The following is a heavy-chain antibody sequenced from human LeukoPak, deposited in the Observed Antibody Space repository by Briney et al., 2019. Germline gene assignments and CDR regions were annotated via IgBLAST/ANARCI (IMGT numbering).Heavy chain of an antibody. Sequence: ASVKVSCKASGYTFTAYYIHWLRQAPGQGLEWMGRFNPNSGGTDFAQKFQGRVIMTRETSITTAYMQLTRLRSDDTAVYYCARDLCDERAHGYWGQGTLVTVPS. CDR3: ARDLCDERAHGY. J-gene: IGHJ4*02. CDR2: FNPNSGGT. V-gene: IGHV1-2*06. CDR1: GYTFTAYY.